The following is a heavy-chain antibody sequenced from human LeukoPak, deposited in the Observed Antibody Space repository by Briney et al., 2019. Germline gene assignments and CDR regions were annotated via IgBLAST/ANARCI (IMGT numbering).Heavy chain of an antibody. CDR2: IVVGSGNT. CDR1: GFIFTSSA. V-gene: IGHV1-58*02. Sequence: ASVKVSCKASGFIFTSSAIQWVRQARGQRLEWIGWIVVGSGNTNLAQQFQGRVTLTRDMSTSTAYMELSSLRFEDTAVYYCARGTRGDHFDYWGQGTLVTVSS. CDR3: ARGTRGDHFDY. J-gene: IGHJ4*02. D-gene: IGHD3-10*01.